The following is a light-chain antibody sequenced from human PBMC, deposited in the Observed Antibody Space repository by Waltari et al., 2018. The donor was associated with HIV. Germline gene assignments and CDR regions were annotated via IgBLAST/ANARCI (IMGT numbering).Light chain of an antibody. V-gene: IGKV3-20*01. J-gene: IGKJ1*01. Sequence: EIVLTQSPATLSLSPGERAILSCRASQTIRDTFLAWYQQRPGQAPTLLISGASTRATGIPDRFSGNGSGTEFTLIISRLEPADLAVYYCQQYGSPPRTFGQGTKVEIK. CDR2: GAS. CDR3: QQYGSPPRT. CDR1: QTIRDTF.